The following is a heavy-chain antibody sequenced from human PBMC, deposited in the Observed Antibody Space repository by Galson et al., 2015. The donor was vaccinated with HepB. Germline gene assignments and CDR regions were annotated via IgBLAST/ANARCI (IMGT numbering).Heavy chain of an antibody. CDR1: GDSVTSNGVA. CDR3: VRGRNSAFDV. CDR2: TDYRSEWYT. J-gene: IGHJ3*01. Sequence: CAISGDSVTSNGVAWNWIRQSPSRDLEWLARTDYRSEWYTDYAPSVKGRIYINADASKNQFSLQLSSVTPEDTAVYYCVRGRNSAFDVWGQGTVVTVTS. D-gene: IGHD1-1*01. V-gene: IGHV6-1*01.